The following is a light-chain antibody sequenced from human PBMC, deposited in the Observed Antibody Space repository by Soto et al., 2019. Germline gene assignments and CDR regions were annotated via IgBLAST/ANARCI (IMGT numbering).Light chain of an antibody. J-gene: IGLJ2*01. CDR2: DVY. CDR3: CAYAYSHIFL. CDR1: SSDVGGSNY. Sequence: QSALTQPRSVSGSPGQSVTISCTGSSSDVGGSNYVSWSQHHPGKAPKLLIYDVYKRPSGVPGRFSGSKSGNTASLTISGLQTEDEADYYCCAYAYSHIFLFGGGTKVTVL. V-gene: IGLV2-11*01.